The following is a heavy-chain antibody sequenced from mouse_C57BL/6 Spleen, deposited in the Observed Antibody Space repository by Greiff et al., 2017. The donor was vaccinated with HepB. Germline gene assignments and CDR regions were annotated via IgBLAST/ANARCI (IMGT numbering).Heavy chain of an antibody. D-gene: IGHD1-1*01. CDR2: IYPGSGNT. CDR1: GYTFTDYY. J-gene: IGHJ1*03. V-gene: IGHV1-76*01. CDR3: AREVYGSSYFDV. Sequence: QVQLQQSGAELVRPGASVKLSCKASGYTFTDYYINWVKQRPGQGLEWIARIYPGSGNTYYNEKFKGKATLTAEKSSSTAYMQLSSLTSEDSAVYFCAREVYGSSYFDVWGTGTTVTVSS.